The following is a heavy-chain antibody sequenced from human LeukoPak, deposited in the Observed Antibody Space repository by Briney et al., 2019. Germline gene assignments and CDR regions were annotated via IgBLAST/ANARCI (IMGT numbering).Heavy chain of an antibody. V-gene: IGHV3-49*04. CDR2: IRSKAYGGTT. CDR1: GFTFSSYA. Sequence: GGSLRLSCAASGFTFSSYAMSWVRQAPGKGLEWVGFIRSKAYGGTTEYAASVKGRFTISRDDSKSIAHLQMNSLKTEDTAVYYCTRYYDILTGYYTDYWGQGTLVTVSS. J-gene: IGHJ4*02. CDR3: TRYYDILTGYYTDY. D-gene: IGHD3-9*01.